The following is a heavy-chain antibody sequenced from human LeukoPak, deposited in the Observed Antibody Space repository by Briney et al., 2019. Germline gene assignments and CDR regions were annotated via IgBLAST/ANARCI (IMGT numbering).Heavy chain of an antibody. J-gene: IGHJ4*02. CDR2: IYHSGSS. CDR3: ASSGYIDY. D-gene: IGHD6-19*01. CDR1: GYSISSGYY. V-gene: IGHV4-38-2*02. Sequence: PSETLSLTCTVSGYSISSGYYWGWIRQPPGKGLEWIGIIYHSGSSYYNPSLNSRVTISVDTSKNQFSLKLTSVTAADTAVYYCASSGYIDYWGQGTLVTVSS.